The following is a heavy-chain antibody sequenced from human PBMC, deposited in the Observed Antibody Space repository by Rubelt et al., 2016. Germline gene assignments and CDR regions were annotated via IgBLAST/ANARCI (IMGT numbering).Heavy chain of an antibody. V-gene: IGHV1-46*03. CDR1: GYTFTSYY. CDR3: ARDPGPRGNDY. D-gene: IGHD3-10*01. Sequence: QVQLVQSGAEVKKPGASVKVSCKASGYTFTSYYMHWVRQAPGQGLEWMGLINPSGGSTSYAQNVESRVTRTRSTSTRPVYMELSGLGSEDTAVYYCARDPGPRGNDYWGQGTLVTVSS. J-gene: IGHJ4*02. CDR2: INPSGGST.